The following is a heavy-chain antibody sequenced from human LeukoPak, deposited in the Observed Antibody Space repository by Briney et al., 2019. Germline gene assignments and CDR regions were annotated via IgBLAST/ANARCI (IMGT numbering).Heavy chain of an antibody. D-gene: IGHD2-2*01. Sequence: ASVKVSFKGSGYTFTIYGISWVRQAPGQGGEGMGWISAYNGNTNYAQKLQGRVTITTDTTTSTAYMELRSLRSDDTAVYYCARVGYCSSTSCYDYWGQGTLVTVSS. J-gene: IGHJ4*02. V-gene: IGHV1-18*01. CDR3: ARVGYCSSTSCYDY. CDR1: GYTFTIYG. CDR2: ISAYNGNT.